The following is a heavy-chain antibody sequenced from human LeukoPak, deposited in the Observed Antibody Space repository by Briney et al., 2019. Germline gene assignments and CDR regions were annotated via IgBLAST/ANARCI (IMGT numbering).Heavy chain of an antibody. V-gene: IGHV1-69*13. Sequence: SVKVSCKASGGTFSSYAISWVRQAPGQGLEWMGGIIPIFGTANYAQKFQGGVTITADESTSTAYMELSSLRSEDTAVYYCALGDGYRNFDYWGQGTLVTVSS. CDR2: IIPIFGTA. CDR3: ALGDGYRNFDY. J-gene: IGHJ4*02. D-gene: IGHD5-24*01. CDR1: GGTFSSYA.